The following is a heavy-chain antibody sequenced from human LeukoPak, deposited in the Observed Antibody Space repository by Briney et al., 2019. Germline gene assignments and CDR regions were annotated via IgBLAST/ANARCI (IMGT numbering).Heavy chain of an antibody. CDR3: ARSSGIAVCSDY. CDR1: GFTVSSNY. V-gene: IGHV3-53*05. D-gene: IGHD6-19*01. CDR2: IYSGGST. Sequence: PGGSLRLSCAASGFTVSSNYMSWVRQAPGKGLEWVSVIYSGGSTYYADSVKGRFTISRDNSKNTLYLQMGSLRAEDMAVYYCARSSGIAVCSDYWGQGTLVTVSS. J-gene: IGHJ4*02.